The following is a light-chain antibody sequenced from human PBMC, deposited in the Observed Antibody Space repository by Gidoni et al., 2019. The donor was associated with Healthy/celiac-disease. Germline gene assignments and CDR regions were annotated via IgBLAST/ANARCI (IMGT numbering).Light chain of an antibody. CDR2: QDS. V-gene: IGLV3-1*01. J-gene: IGLJ1*01. Sequence: ASITCSGDKLGDKYACWYQQKPGQSPVLVIYQDSKRPSGIPERFSGSNSGNTATLTISGTQAMDEADYYCQAWDSSLYVFGTGTKVTVL. CDR1: KLGDKY. CDR3: QAWDSSLYV.